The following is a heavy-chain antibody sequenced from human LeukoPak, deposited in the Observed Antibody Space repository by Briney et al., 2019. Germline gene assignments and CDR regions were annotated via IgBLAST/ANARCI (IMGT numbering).Heavy chain of an antibody. J-gene: IGHJ5*02. CDR3: ARAPPLAYCGGDCPRAGSNWFDP. Sequence: PSETLCLTCAVYGGSFSGYYWSWIRQPPGKGLEWIGEINHSGSTNYNPSLKSRVTISVDTSKNQFSLKLSSVTAADTAVYYCARAPPLAYCGGDCPRAGSNWFDPWGQGTLVTVSS. D-gene: IGHD2-21*02. V-gene: IGHV4-34*01. CDR1: GGSFSGYY. CDR2: INHSGST.